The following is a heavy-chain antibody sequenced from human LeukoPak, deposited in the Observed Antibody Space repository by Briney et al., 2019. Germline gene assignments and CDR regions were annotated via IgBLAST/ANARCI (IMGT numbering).Heavy chain of an antibody. D-gene: IGHD3-10*01. V-gene: IGHV3-30*19. CDR1: GFTFSSYG. CDR3: ARDQGYYGSGENWFDP. Sequence: PGGSLRLSCAASGFTFSSYGIHWVRQAPGKGLEWVAVISYDGSNKYYADSVKGRFTISRDNSKNTLYLQMNSLRAEDTAVYYCARDQGYYGSGENWFDPWGREPWSPSPQ. CDR2: ISYDGSNK. J-gene: IGHJ5*02.